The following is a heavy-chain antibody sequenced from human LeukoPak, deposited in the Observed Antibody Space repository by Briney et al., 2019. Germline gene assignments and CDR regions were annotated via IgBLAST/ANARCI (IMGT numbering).Heavy chain of an antibody. CDR2: INHSGST. J-gene: IGHJ4*02. Sequence: SETLSLTCAVSGYSISSGYYWSWIRQPPGKGLEWIGEINHSGSTNYNPSLKSRVTISVDTSKNQFSLKLSSVTAADTAVYYCARGKAYYGSGSYYNEADYWGQGTLVTVSS. CDR3: ARGKAYYGSGSYYNEADY. CDR1: GYSISSGYY. V-gene: IGHV4-34*01. D-gene: IGHD3-10*01.